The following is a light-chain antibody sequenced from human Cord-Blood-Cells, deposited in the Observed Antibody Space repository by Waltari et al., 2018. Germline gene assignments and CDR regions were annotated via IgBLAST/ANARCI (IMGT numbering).Light chain of an antibody. J-gene: IGLJ3*02. CDR3: QSYDSSLSGWV. CDR2: GNS. Sequence: QSVLTQPPPVSGAPGPRVTIPCPGSSSNIAPGYDAPWYPQLPGTAPKLHVYGNSKRPSGVPDRFSCSKSGTSASLAITGLQAEDEADYYCQSYDSSLSGWVFGGGTKLTVL. V-gene: IGLV1-40*01. CDR1: SSNIAPGYD.